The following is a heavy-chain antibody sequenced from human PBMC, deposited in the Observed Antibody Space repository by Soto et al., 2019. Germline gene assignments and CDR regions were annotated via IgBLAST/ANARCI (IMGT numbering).Heavy chain of an antibody. D-gene: IGHD3-10*02. CDR1: GFTLSRFS. Sequence: VQLVESGGGVFQPGRSLTLSCAASGFTLSRFSMHGVRQAPGKGLAWVAVISYDGSNTHYAESVKGRFNISRDDSKNTVFLQMNNLRGEDSAVYYCARDHGMFLSYYYYGMDVW. J-gene: IGHJ6*01. CDR2: ISYDGSNT. CDR3: ARDHGMFLSYYYYGMDV. V-gene: IGHV3-30-3*01.